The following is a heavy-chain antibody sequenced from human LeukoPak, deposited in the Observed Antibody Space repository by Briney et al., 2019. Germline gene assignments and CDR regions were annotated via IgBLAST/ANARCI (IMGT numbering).Heavy chain of an antibody. CDR1: GYTFTSYG. CDR2: INPSGGAT. J-gene: IGHJ4*02. D-gene: IGHD1-20*01. Sequence: WASVKVSCKASGYTFTSYGISWVRQAPGQGLEWMGIINPSGGATTYAQKFQGRVTMARDTSTTTVDMELSSLSSEDTAVYYCARGITGTNFDYWGQGTLVTVSS. CDR3: ARGITGTNFDY. V-gene: IGHV1-46*01.